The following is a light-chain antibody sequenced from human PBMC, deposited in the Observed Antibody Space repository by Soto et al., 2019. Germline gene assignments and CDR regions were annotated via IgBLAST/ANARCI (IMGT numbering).Light chain of an antibody. J-gene: IGLJ2*01. CDR3: QSYDSNRNVV. V-gene: IGLV1-40*01. CDR2: GNN. Sequence: QLVLTQPPSFSGAPGQRVTISCTGSSSNIGAGYDVHWYQHLPRTATKLLIYGNNNRPSGVPDRFSGSKSGTSASLAITGLQSEDEADYYCQSYDSNRNVVFGGGTKLTVL. CDR1: SSNIGAGYD.